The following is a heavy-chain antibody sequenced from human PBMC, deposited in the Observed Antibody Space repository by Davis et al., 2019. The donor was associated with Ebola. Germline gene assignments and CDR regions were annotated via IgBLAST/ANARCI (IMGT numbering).Heavy chain of an antibody. D-gene: IGHD5-18*01. CDR1: GFTFSNYA. CDR3: TTVGGYIYGQRDY. J-gene: IGHJ4*02. V-gene: IGHV3-15*07. CDR2: IKRKADDGTT. Sequence: PGGSLRLSCAASGFTFSNYAMNWVRQAPGKGLEWVGRIKRKADDGTTDHAAPVKGRFTISREDSKNTLYLQMNSLKTEDTAVYYCTTVGGYIYGQRDYWGQGALVTVSS.